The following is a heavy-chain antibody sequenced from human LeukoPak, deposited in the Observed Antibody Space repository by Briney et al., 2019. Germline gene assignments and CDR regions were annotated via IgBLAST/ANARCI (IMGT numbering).Heavy chain of an antibody. D-gene: IGHD3-16*01. J-gene: IGHJ4*02. CDR3: GRAFPPLRTSSAGDL. CDR2: ISGRSSHT. CDR1: GFTFSDYD. Sequence: PGGSLRLSCSASGFTFSDYDKNWIRQAPGKGLEWISAISGRSSHTYYGDSVKGRFSISRDNAKNLLYLQMNGLGAEDTAVYYCGRAFPPLRTSSAGDLWGQGTLVTVSS. V-gene: IGHV3-21*06.